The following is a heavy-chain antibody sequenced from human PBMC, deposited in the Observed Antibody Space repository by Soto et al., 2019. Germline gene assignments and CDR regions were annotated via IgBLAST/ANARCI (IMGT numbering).Heavy chain of an antibody. CDR3: ARHGVSFGPFDY. CDR2: IYPDDSDV. CDR1: QDIFTSNW. J-gene: IGHJ4*02. D-gene: IGHD3-3*01. Sequence: GESLKISCQVPQDIFTSNWIGWLRQMPGKGLEWMGVIYPDDSDVKCNPSFQGQVTISVDKSISTAYLQWSRLRDSDTAMYFCARHGVSFGPFDYWGQGTPVTVSS. V-gene: IGHV5-51*01.